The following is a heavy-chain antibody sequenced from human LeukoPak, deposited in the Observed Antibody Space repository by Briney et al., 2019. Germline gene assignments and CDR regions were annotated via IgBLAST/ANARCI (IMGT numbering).Heavy chain of an antibody. J-gene: IGHJ4*02. Sequence: GGSLRLSCAASGFTVSSYEMNWVRQAPGKGLEWIAYISSSSATIYYADSVKGRFTISRDNAKNSLYLQMNSLRVEDTAVYYCATFRRATGTGYWGQGTLVTVSS. D-gene: IGHD6-13*01. CDR2: ISSSSATI. V-gene: IGHV3-48*03. CDR1: GFTVSSYE. CDR3: ATFRRATGTGY.